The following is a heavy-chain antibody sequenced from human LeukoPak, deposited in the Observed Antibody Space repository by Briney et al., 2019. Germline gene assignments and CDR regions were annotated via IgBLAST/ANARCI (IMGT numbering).Heavy chain of an antibody. CDR2: VFTSGTT. CDR1: GDSMSTLD. D-gene: IGHD6-19*01. V-gene: IGHV4-4*07. J-gene: IGHJ4*02. Sequence: SETLSLTCNVSGDSMSTLDWSCIRQPAGKGLEWVGQVFTSGTTAYTSSLKSRLTISIDKSSNQVSLKLISVTAADTAVYYCARHSPGGWYYIDSWGQGALVIVSS. CDR3: ARHSPGGWYYIDS.